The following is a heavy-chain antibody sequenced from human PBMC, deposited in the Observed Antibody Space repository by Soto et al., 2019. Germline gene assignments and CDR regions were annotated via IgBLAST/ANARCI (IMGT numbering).Heavy chain of an antibody. CDR3: GRCSSTSCHLGSDY. V-gene: IGHV3-30-3*01. D-gene: IGHD2-2*01. CDR2: ISYDGNNK. J-gene: IGHJ4*02. Sequence: GGSLSLSCAASGFIFSSYAMHWVRQAPGKGLEWVALISYDGNNKYYADSVKGRFTISRDNSKNTLYLQMNSLRPEDTAVFYCGRCSSTSCHLGSDYWGQGTLVTVSS. CDR1: GFIFSSYA.